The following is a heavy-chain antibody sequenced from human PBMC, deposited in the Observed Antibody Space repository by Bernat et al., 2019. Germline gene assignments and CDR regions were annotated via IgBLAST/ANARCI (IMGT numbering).Heavy chain of an antibody. J-gene: IGHJ2*01. Sequence: QVQLVESGGGVAQPGRSLRLSCAASGFTFSSYGMHWVRQAPGKGLEWVAVIWYDGSNKYYADSVKGRFTISRDNSKNTLYLQMNSLRAEDTAVYYCARDPRSSSLLWWYFDLWGRGTLVTVSS. CDR1: GFTFSSYG. CDR2: IWYDGSNK. D-gene: IGHD6-13*01. CDR3: ARDPRSSSLLWWYFDL. V-gene: IGHV3-33*01.